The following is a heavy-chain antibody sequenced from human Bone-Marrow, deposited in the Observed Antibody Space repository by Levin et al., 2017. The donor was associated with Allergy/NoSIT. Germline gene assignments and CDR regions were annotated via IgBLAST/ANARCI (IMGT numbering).Heavy chain of an antibody. CDR2: INTNTGNP. V-gene: IGHV7-4-1*02. CDR3: ARAVHCSSTSCYLFLGNYYYYYYMDV. D-gene: IGHD2-2*01. CDR1: GYTFTSYA. Sequence: ASVKVSCKASGYTFTSYAMNWVRQAPGQGLEWMGWINTNTGNPTYAQGFTGRFVFSLDTSVSTAYLQISSLKAEDTAVYYCARAVHCSSTSCYLFLGNYYYYYYMDVWGKGTTVTVSS. J-gene: IGHJ6*03.